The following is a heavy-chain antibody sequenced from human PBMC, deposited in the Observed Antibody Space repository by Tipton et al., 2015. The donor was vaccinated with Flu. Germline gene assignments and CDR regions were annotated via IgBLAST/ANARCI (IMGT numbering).Heavy chain of an antibody. CDR2: LSSSSSTI. J-gene: IGHJ4*02. Sequence: CAASGFTFETYEMNWVRQASGKGLEWVSYLSSSSSTISYADSVKGRFTISRDNAKNSLYLQMDSLRAEDTAVYYCSGGFYQGILDYWGQGTLVTVSS. CDR3: SGGFYQGILDY. CDR1: GFTFETYE. D-gene: IGHD6-19*01. V-gene: IGHV3-48*03.